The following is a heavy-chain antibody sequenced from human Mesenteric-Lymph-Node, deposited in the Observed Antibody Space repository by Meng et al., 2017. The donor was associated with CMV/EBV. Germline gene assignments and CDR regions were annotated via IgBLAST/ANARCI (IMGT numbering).Heavy chain of an antibody. Sequence: SGFTCSGYAMSWDRQARGKGLEWVSAISGSGGSTYYADSVKGRFTISRDNSKNTLYLQMNSLRAEDTAVYYCAKATGLLWFGELGFDYWGQGTLVTVSS. CDR3: AKATGLLWFGELGFDY. CDR1: GFTCSGYA. D-gene: IGHD3-10*01. J-gene: IGHJ4*02. CDR2: ISGSGGST. V-gene: IGHV3-23*01.